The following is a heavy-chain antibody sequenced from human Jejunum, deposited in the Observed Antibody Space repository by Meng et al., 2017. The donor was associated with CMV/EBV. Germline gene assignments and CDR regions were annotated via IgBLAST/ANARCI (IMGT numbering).Heavy chain of an antibody. J-gene: IGHJ4*02. V-gene: IGHV3-11*05. CDR3: AGGGGYSEY. CDR1: GLTFSDYF. D-gene: IGHD3-16*01. CDR2: ISGSSSHT. Sequence: QLQLVESGGGLVKPGGSLRLSCAASGLTFSDYFMSWIRQAPGKGLEWVSYISGSSSHTNYADSVKGRFTISRDNAKKSLYLQMNTLRAEDTAVYYCAGGGGYSEYWGQGTLVTVSS.